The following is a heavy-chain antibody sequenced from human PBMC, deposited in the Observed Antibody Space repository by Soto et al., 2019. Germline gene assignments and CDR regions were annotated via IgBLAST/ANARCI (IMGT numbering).Heavy chain of an antibody. J-gene: IGHJ6*02. V-gene: IGHV4-4*02. CDR1: GGSISSNNW. CDR2: IHHSGRT. CDR3: ARNYYYCMDV. Sequence: SETLSLTCAVSGGSISSNNWWSWVRQSPEKGLEWIGEIHHSGRTNYIPSLKSRVTMSVDKSKNQFSLNLNFVTAADTAVYYCARNYYYCMDVWGQGTTVPVSS.